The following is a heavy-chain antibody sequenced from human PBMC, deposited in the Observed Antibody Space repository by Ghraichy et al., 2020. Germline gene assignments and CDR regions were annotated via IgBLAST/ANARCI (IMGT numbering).Heavy chain of an antibody. J-gene: IGHJ4*02. CDR3: ARRYYDSTGYYLMY. CDR2: IKRDGSEK. V-gene: IGHV3-7*01. Sequence: RGSLRLSCAASGFTFSSYWMTWVRQAPGKGLEWVANIKRDGSEKYYVDSVKGRFTISRDNVQNLLYLQMNSLRAEDTAVYYCARRYYDSTGYYLMYWGQGTLVTVSS. CDR1: GFTFSSYW. D-gene: IGHD3-22*01.